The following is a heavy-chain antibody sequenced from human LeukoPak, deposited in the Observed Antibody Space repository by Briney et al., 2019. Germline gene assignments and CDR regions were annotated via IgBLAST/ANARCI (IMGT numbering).Heavy chain of an antibody. CDR2: ISYDGSNK. V-gene: IGHV3-30*04. CDR3: ARGTTPARYYDSSGPYGRGDY. J-gene: IGHJ4*02. Sequence: GGSLRLSCAASGFTFSSYAMHWVRQAPGKGLEWVAVISYDGSNKYYADSVKGRFTISRDNSKNTLYLQMNSLRAEDTAVYYCARGTTPARYYDSSGPYGRGDYWGQGTLVTVSS. CDR1: GFTFSSYA. D-gene: IGHD3-22*01.